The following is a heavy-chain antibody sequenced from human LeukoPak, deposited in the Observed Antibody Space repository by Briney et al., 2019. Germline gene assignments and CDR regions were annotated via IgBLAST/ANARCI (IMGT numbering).Heavy chain of an antibody. CDR3: ASRGSNFDY. CDR2: ISANNNNT. Sequence: GASVKVSCKASGYSFTTYGISWVRQAPGQGLEWMGWISANNNNTDNVQKLQGRVTMTTDTSTSTAYMELRSLRSDDTAVYYCASRGSNFDYWGQGTLVTVSS. V-gene: IGHV1-18*01. J-gene: IGHJ4*02. D-gene: IGHD1-26*01. CDR1: GYSFTTYG.